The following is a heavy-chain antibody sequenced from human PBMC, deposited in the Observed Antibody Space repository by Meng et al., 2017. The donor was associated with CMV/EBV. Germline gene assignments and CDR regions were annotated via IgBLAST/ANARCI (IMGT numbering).Heavy chain of an antibody. CDR3: WAFWSGYYAIGTGGMDV. V-gene: IGHV3-7*01. D-gene: IGHD3-3*01. Sequence: GGSLRLSCAASGFTFSSYWMSWVRQAPGKGLEWVANINQDGSEKNYVDSVKGRFTISRDNAKNSLYLQMNSLRAEDTAVYYCWAFWSGYYAIGTGGMDVWGQGTTVTVSS. J-gene: IGHJ6*02. CDR1: GFTFSSYW. CDR2: INQDGSEK.